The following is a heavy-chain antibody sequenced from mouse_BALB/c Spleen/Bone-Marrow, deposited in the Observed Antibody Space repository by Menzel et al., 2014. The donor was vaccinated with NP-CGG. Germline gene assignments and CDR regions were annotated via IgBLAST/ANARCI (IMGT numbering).Heavy chain of an antibody. Sequence: EVQGVESGAELVKPGASVKLSCTASGFNIKDTYMHWVKQRPEQGLEWIGRIDPANGNTKYDPKFQGKATITADTSSNTAYLQLSSLTSEDTAVYYCARLDLFAYRGQGTLVTVSA. J-gene: IGHJ3*01. CDR2: IDPANGNT. CDR1: GFNIKDTY. V-gene: IGHV14-3*02. CDR3: ARLDLFAY.